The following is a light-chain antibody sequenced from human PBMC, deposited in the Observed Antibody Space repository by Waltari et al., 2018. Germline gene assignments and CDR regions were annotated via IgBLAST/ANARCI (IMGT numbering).Light chain of an antibody. Sequence: DIVMTQSPDSLAVSLGERATINCNSSQNILYSSNSKNYLAWYQHKPGQPPKLLIYWASTRESGVPDRFSGSGSETDFTLTISSLQAEDVAVYYCQQYYSIPYTFGQGTKLEIK. J-gene: IGKJ2*01. CDR1: QNILYSSNSKNY. CDR3: QQYYSIPYT. V-gene: IGKV4-1*01. CDR2: WAS.